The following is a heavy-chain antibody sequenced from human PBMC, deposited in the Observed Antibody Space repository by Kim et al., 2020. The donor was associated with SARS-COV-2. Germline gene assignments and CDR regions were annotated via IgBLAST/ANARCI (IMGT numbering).Heavy chain of an antibody. CDR2: IYYSGST. J-gene: IGHJ4*02. CDR1: GGSVSIYY. V-gene: IGHV4-59*08. Sequence: SETLSLTCTVSGGSVSIYYWSWIRQPPGKGLEWIGYIYYSGSTNYNPSLKSRVTISVDTSKNQFSLKLSSVTAADTAVYYCARGFDYWGQGNLVTGSS. CDR3: ARGFDY.